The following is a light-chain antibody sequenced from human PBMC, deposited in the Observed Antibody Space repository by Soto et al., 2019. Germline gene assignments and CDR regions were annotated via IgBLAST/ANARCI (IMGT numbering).Light chain of an antibody. CDR1: LSVSSSF. CDR2: GAS. Sequence: EIVLTQSPGTLSLSPGERATLSCRASLSVSSSFLAWYQQKPGQAPRLLIYGASSRATGIPDRFSGSGSGTDFNLTISRLEPEDFAVYYCQQYDNSPLTFGGGTKVEIK. V-gene: IGKV3-20*01. CDR3: QQYDNSPLT. J-gene: IGKJ4*01.